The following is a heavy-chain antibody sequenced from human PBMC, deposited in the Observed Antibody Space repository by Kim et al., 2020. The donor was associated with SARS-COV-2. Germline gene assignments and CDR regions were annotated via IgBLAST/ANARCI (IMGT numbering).Heavy chain of an antibody. Sequence: SVKVSCKASGGTFSSYAISWVRQAPGQGLEWMGGIIPIFGTANYAQKFQGRVTITADESTSTAYMELSSLRSEDTAVYYCATHLKPKYYYGSGSYYNGWFDPWGQGTLVTVSS. V-gene: IGHV1-69*13. CDR3: ATHLKPKYYYGSGSYYNGWFDP. J-gene: IGHJ5*02. D-gene: IGHD3-10*01. CDR1: GGTFSSYA. CDR2: IIPIFGTA.